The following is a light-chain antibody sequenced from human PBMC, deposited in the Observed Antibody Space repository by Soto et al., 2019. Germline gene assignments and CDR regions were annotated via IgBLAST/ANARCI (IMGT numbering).Light chain of an antibody. CDR3: AAWDDSLSGPV. J-gene: IGLJ3*02. V-gene: IGLV1-44*01. CDR1: RASIGSNT. Sequence: QSVLTQPPSASGTPGQRVTISCSGSRASIGSNTVTWYQHLPGAAPKLFVYNNNQRPSGVPDRFSGSKSDTSASLAISGLQFEDEAVYYCAAWDDSLSGPVFGGGTKLTVL. CDR2: NNN.